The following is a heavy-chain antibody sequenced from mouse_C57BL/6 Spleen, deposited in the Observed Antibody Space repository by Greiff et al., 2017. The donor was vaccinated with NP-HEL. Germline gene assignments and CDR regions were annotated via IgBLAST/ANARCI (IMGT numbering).Heavy chain of an antibody. CDR2: INPNNGGT. CDR1: GYTFTDYY. J-gene: IGHJ3*01. Sequence: EVQLQQSGPELVKPGASVKISCKASGYTFTDYYMNWVKQSHGKSLEWIGDINPNNGGTSYNQKFKGKATLTVDKSSSTAYMELRSLTSEDSAVYYCARWAQALWFAYWGQGTLVTVSA. V-gene: IGHV1-26*01. D-gene: IGHD3-2*02. CDR3: ARWAQALWFAY.